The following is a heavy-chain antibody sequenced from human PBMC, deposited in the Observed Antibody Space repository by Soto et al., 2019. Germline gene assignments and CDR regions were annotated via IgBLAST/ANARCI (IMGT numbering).Heavy chain of an antibody. D-gene: IGHD3-3*01. V-gene: IGHV3-33*01. CDR2: IWYDGSNK. Sequence: GGSLRLSCAASGFTFSSYGMHWVRQAPGKGLEWVAVIWYDGSNKYYADSVKGRFTISRDNSKNTLYLQMNSLRAEDTAVYYCARGLRITIFGVVIGVGMDVWGQGTTVTVSS. CDR1: GFTFSSYG. J-gene: IGHJ6*02. CDR3: ARGLRITIFGVVIGVGMDV.